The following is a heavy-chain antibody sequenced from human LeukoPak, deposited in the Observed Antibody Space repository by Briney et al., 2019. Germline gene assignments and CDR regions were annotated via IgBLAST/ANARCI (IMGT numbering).Heavy chain of an antibody. V-gene: IGHV3-21*01. CDR1: GFTFSRYS. CDR2: IVGSTSNYI. CDR3: ARTYDSSGSNSFDM. Sequence: GGSLRLSCGASGFTFSRYSMNWVRQAPGKGLEWVSSIVGSTSNYIYYADSVKGRFTISRDDAKSSLYLLMNSLRAEDTAVYYCARTYDSSGSNSFDMWGQGTMVTVSS. J-gene: IGHJ3*02. D-gene: IGHD3-22*01.